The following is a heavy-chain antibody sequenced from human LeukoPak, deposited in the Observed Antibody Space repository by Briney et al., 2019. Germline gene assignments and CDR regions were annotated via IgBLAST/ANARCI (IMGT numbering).Heavy chain of an antibody. CDR3: AKDSIVWFGENWPLDY. CDR2: ISGSGGST. J-gene: IGHJ4*02. CDR1: GFTFSSYA. V-gene: IGHV3-23*01. D-gene: IGHD3-10*01. Sequence: HSGGSLRLSCAASGFTFSSYAMSWVRQAPGKGLEWVSAISGSGGSTYYADSVKGRFTISRDNSKNTLYLQMNSLRAEDTAVYYCAKDSIVWFGENWPLDYWGQGTLVTVSS.